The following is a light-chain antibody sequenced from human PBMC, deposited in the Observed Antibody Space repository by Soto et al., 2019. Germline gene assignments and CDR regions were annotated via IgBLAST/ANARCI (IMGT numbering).Light chain of an antibody. Sequence: DIQMTQSPSTLSASVGDRVTITCRASQSISSWVAWYQQKPGKAPKVLIYDASSLESGVPSRFSGSGSGTEFTLTISSLQPDDFATYYCQHYNSYSEAFGQGTKVDIK. CDR1: QSISSW. CDR3: QHYNSYSEA. CDR2: DAS. V-gene: IGKV1-5*01. J-gene: IGKJ1*01.